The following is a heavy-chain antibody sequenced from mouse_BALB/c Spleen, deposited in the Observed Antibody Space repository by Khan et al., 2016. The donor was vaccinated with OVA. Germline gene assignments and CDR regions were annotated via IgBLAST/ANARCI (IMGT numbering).Heavy chain of an antibody. CDR3: VRDYGYDDYFDY. Sequence: QVQLKQSGPGLVAPSQSLSITCTVSGFSLTSYDISWIRQPPGKGLEWLGVIWTGGGTNYNSAFMSRLSISKDNSKSQVFLKMNSLQTDDTAIYYCVRDYGYDDYFDYCGQGTTLTVSS. V-gene: IGHV2-9-2*01. D-gene: IGHD2-14*01. J-gene: IGHJ2*01. CDR2: IWTGGGT. CDR1: GFSLTSYD.